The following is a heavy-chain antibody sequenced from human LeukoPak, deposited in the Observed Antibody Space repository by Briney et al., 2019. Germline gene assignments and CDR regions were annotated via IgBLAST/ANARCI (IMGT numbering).Heavy chain of an antibody. Sequence: GGSLRLSCAASGFTFSTYAMSWVRQAPGKGLEWVSGISGSGVSTYYADSVKGGFSISRDNSKKTLYVQMNSLRAEDTAVYYCAKDADILTGYFDYWGQGTLVTVSS. CDR2: ISGSGVST. CDR1: GFTFSTYA. J-gene: IGHJ4*02. CDR3: AKDADILTGYFDY. D-gene: IGHD3-9*01. V-gene: IGHV3-23*01.